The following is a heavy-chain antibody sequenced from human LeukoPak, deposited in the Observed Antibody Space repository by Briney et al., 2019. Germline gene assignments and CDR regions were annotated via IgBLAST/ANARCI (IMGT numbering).Heavy chain of an antibody. CDR3: ARVYGVGYFDY. J-gene: IGHJ4*02. Sequence: GGSLRLSCAASGFTFSSYAMHWVRQAPGKGLEWVAVISYDGSNKYYADSVKGRFTISKDNSKNTLYLQMNSLRAEDTAVYYCARVYGVGYFDYWGQGTLVTVSS. CDR2: ISYDGSNK. CDR1: GFTFSSYA. V-gene: IGHV3-30*04. D-gene: IGHD4-17*01.